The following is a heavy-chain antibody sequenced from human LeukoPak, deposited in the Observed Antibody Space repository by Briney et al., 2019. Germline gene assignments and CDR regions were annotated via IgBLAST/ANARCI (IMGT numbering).Heavy chain of an antibody. CDR1: GFIVSNNY. J-gene: IGHJ4*02. Sequence: GGSLRLSCAVSGFIVSNNYMNWVRQAPGKGLEWVSAISGSGGSTYYADSVKGRFTISRDNSKNTLYLQMNSLRAEDTAVYYCAKDRGFWSGYSADWGQGTLVTVSS. CDR2: ISGSGGST. V-gene: IGHV3-23*01. D-gene: IGHD3-3*01. CDR3: AKDRGFWSGYSAD.